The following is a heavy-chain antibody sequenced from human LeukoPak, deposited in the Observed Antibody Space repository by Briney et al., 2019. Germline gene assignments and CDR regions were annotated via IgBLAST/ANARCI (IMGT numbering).Heavy chain of an antibody. CDR2: INHSGST. Sequence: SETLSLTCAVYGGSFSGYYWSWIRQPPGKGLEWIGEINHSGSTNYNPSLKSRVTISVDTSKNQFSLKLSSVTAADTAVYYCARGKVAVAATDDAFEIWGQGTIVTVSS. CDR1: GGSFSGYY. J-gene: IGHJ3*02. CDR3: ARGKVAVAATDDAFEI. D-gene: IGHD6-19*01. V-gene: IGHV4-34*01.